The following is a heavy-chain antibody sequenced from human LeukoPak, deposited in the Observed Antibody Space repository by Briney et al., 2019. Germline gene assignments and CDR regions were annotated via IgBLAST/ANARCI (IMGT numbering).Heavy chain of an antibody. V-gene: IGHV3-49*04. CDR3: AGDMVRGVIKFPFDY. CDR1: GFTFGDYA. D-gene: IGHD3-10*01. CDR2: IRSKAYGGTT. J-gene: IGHJ4*02. Sequence: GGSLRLSCTASGFTFGDYAMSWVRQAPGKGLEWVGFIRSKAYGGTTEYAASVKGRFTISRDDSKSIAYLQMNSLKTEDTAVYYCAGDMVRGVIKFPFDYWGQGTLVTVSS.